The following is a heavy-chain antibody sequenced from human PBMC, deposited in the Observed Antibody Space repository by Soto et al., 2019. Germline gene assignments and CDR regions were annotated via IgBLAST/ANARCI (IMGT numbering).Heavy chain of an antibody. CDR1: GGSITSTSDY. CDR2: IYYDGST. D-gene: IGHD2-2*01. J-gene: IGHJ5*01. V-gene: IGHV4-39*01. CDR3: ARRGSASWRNWFDS. Sequence: SETLSRTCSVSGGSITSTSDYWGWSRQSPGKGLEWIGNIYYDGSTFYNPSLKSRVTISVDTSKRRFSLRVSSVTAADTAVYYCARRGSASWRNWFDSLGHGTLVTVSS.